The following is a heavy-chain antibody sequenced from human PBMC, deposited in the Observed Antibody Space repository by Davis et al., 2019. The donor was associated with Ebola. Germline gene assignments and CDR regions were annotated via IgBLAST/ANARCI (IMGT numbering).Heavy chain of an antibody. CDR1: GFTFSSYG. V-gene: IGHV3-30*18. CDR2: ISYDGSNK. J-gene: IGHJ4*02. Sequence: PGGSLRLSCAASGFTFSSYGMPWVRQAPGKGLEWVAVISYDGSNKYYADSVKGRFTISRDNSKNTLYLQMNSLRAEDTAVYYCAKDRYGDDQGDYFDYWGQGTLVTVSS. CDR3: AKDRYGDDQGDYFDY. D-gene: IGHD4-17*01.